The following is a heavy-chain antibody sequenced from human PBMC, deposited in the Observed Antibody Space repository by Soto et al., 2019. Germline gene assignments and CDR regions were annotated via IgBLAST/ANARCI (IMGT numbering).Heavy chain of an antibody. D-gene: IGHD2-2*01. CDR2: ISVNGGST. CDR1: GFTLSSDC. J-gene: IGHJ6*02. Sequence: GGSLXLSCSASGFTLSSDCMHWVRQAPGKGLEYVSAISVNGGSTYYADSVKGRFTISRDNSKNTLYLQMSSLRAEDTAVYYCVKDRRYCSSTSCYSSGGMDAWGQGTTVTVSS. CDR3: VKDRRYCSSTSCYSSGGMDA. V-gene: IGHV3-64D*08.